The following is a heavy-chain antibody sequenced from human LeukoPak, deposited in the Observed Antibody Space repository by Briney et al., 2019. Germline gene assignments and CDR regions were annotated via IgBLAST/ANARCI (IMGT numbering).Heavy chain of an antibody. Sequence: ASVKVSCKASGYTFTDYYMYWVRQAPGQGLEWMGWINTNSGKPTYGQGFIGRFVFSLDTSVSTAYLQINSLKAEDTAVYYCARNNADGEGRFGDWGQGTLVTVSS. CDR3: ARNNADGEGRFGD. V-gene: IGHV7-4-1*02. J-gene: IGHJ4*02. D-gene: IGHD3-10*01. CDR2: INTNSGKP. CDR1: GYTFTDYY.